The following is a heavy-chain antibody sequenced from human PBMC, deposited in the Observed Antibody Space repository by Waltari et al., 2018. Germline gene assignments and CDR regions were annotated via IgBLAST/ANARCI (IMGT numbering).Heavy chain of an antibody. Sequence: QVQLVQSGAAVKKPGASVKVSCKVSGYTLTELPMHWVRQGPGKVLEWMGGVVPEDGETIYAQKFQGRVTMTEDTSTDTAYMELSSLRSDDTAVYYCATDTGTGAGPWFDPWGQGTLVTVSS. J-gene: IGHJ5*02. CDR1: GYTLTELP. V-gene: IGHV1-24*01. CDR3: ATDTGTGAGPWFDP. CDR2: VVPEDGET. D-gene: IGHD4-17*01.